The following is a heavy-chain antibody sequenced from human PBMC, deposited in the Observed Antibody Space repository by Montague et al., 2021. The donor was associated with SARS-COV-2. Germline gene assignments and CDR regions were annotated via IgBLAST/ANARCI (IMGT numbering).Heavy chain of an antibody. CDR1: GFTSSVYG. V-gene: IGHV3-23*01. D-gene: IGHD5-12*01. CDR3: ANRGRRYPRGVWYYFDY. Sequence: SLRLSCAASGFTSSVYGMSWVRQAPGKGLEWASGISDSGSSTSYADSVKGRFTISRDNSKNSLYLQMNSLRAEDTAVYYCANRGRRYPRGVWYYFDYWGQGTLVTVSS. J-gene: IGHJ4*02. CDR2: ISDSGSST.